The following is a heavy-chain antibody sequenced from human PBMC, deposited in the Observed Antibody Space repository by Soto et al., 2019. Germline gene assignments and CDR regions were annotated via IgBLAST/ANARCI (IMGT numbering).Heavy chain of an antibody. J-gene: IGHJ4*02. CDR2: ISAYNGNT. V-gene: IGHV1-18*01. CDR1: GYTFTSYV. Sequence: ASVKVSCKASGYTFTSYVISWVRQAPGQGLEWMGWISAYNGNTNYAQKLQGRVTMTTDTSTSTAYMELRSLRSDDTAVYYCARAYDFRSEDYFDYWGQGTLVTVSS. CDR3: ARAYDFRSEDYFDY. D-gene: IGHD3-3*01.